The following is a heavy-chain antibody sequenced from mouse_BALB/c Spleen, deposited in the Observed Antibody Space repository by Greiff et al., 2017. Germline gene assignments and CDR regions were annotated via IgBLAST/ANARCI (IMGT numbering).Heavy chain of an antibody. Sequence: QVQLQQSGAELVRPGTSVKVSCKASGYAFTNYLIEWVKQRPGQGLEWIGVINPGSGGTNYNEKFKGKATLTADKSSSTAYMQLSSLTSDDSAVYFCAREEVHYYGSSQFAYWGQGTLVTVSA. CDR2: INPGSGGT. D-gene: IGHD1-1*01. CDR1: GYAFTNYL. CDR3: AREEVHYYGSSQFAY. J-gene: IGHJ3*01. V-gene: IGHV1-54*01.